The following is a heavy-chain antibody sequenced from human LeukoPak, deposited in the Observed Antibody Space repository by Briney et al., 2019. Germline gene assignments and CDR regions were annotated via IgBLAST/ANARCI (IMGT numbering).Heavy chain of an antibody. Sequence: GASVKVSCKASGGTFSSYAISWVRQAPGQGLEWMGGIIPIFGTANYAQKFQGRVTITADKSTSTAYMELSSLRSEDTAVYYCASYRIAAAGTPGYSHLDYWGQGTLVTVSS. CDR1: GGTFSSYA. CDR3: ASYRIAAAGTPGYSHLDY. CDR2: IIPIFGTA. V-gene: IGHV1-69*06. D-gene: IGHD6-13*01. J-gene: IGHJ4*02.